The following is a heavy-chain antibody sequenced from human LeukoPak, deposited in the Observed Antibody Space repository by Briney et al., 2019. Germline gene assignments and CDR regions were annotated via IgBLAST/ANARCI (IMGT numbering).Heavy chain of an antibody. J-gene: IGHJ3*02. CDR1: GDSISSGDYY. Sequence: SETLSLTCTVSGDSISSGDYYWSWIRQPAGKGLEWIGRISSSGSTNYNPSLKSRVTISVDTSKNQFSLKLSSVTAADTAVYYCARDYSSSWLDAFDIWGQGTMVTVSS. CDR2: ISSSGST. D-gene: IGHD6-13*01. CDR3: ARDYSSSWLDAFDI. V-gene: IGHV4-61*02.